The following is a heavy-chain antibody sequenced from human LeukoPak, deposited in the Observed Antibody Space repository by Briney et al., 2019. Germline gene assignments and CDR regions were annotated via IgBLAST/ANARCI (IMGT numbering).Heavy chain of an antibody. CDR3: ARDGTAVAGAWYFDY. CDR1: GYTFTGYY. Sequence: ASVTVSCKASGYTFTGYYMHWVRQAPGQGLEWMGWINPNSGGTNYAQKFQGRVTMTRDTSISTAYMELSRLRSDDTAVYYCARDGTAVAGAWYFDYWGQGSLVTVSS. CDR2: INPNSGGT. D-gene: IGHD6-19*01. J-gene: IGHJ4*02. V-gene: IGHV1-2*02.